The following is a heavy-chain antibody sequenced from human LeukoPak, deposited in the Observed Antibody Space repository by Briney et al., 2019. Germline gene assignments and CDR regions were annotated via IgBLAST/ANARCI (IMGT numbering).Heavy chain of an antibody. J-gene: IGHJ4*02. CDR3: AREDWILNYFDY. V-gene: IGHV3-66*01. D-gene: IGHD1-1*01. Sequence: GGSLRLSCAASGFTVSSNYMSWVRQALGKGLEWVSVIYSGGSTYYADSVKGRFTISRDNSKNTLYLQMNSLRAEDTAVYYCAREDWILNYFDYWGQGTLVTVSS. CDR1: GFTVSSNY. CDR2: IYSGGST.